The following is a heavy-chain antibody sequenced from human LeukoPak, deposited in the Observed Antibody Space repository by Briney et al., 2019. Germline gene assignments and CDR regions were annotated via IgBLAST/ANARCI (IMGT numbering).Heavy chain of an antibody. CDR1: GFTVSSNY. Sequence: GGSLRLSCAASGFTVSSNYMSWVRQAPGKGLEWVSVIYSGGSTYYADSVKGRFTISRDNSKNTLYLQMNSLRAEDTAVYYCAIREGIPDYYGSGSYYRAPPSGPAFDIWGQGTMVTVSS. CDR2: IYSGGST. CDR3: AIREGIPDYYGSGSYYRAPPSGPAFDI. V-gene: IGHV3-53*01. D-gene: IGHD3-10*01. J-gene: IGHJ3*02.